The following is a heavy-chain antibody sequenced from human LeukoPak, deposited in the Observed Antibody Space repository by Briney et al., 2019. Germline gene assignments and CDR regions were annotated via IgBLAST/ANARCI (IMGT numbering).Heavy chain of an antibody. J-gene: IGHJ4*02. CDR2: ISTGSTHI. CDR1: GFTFSRYS. CDR3: ETYDGAGRGF. V-gene: IGHV3-21*01. Sequence: GGSLRLSCTASGFTFSRYSMNWVRQAPGKGLEWISSISTGSTHINYADSVKGRFTISRDNAKNSLFLQLNSLSAEDTAVYYCETYDGAGRGFWGQGTLVAVSS. D-gene: IGHD3-22*01.